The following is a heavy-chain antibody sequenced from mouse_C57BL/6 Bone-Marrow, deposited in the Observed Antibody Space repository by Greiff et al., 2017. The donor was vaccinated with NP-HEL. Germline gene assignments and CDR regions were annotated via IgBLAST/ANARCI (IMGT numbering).Heavy chain of an antibody. CDR3: ARGGTYYAMDY. J-gene: IGHJ4*01. V-gene: IGHV3-3*01. D-gene: IGHD4-1*01. Sequence: QLKDSGLTLLGLSQTLPLTSPFPGFSFTGVFYWIWFGQFPGNKLEYIGYTFYSGITYYNPSLESRTYITRDTSKNQFSLKLSSVTTEDTATYYCARGGTYYAMDYWGQGTSVTVSS. CDR1: GFSFTGVFY. CDR2: TFYSGIT.